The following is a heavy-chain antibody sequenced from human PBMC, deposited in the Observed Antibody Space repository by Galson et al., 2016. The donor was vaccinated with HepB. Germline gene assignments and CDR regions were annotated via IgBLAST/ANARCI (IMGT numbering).Heavy chain of an antibody. J-gene: IGHJ6*02. CDR3: ARDGGLDV. CDR2: ISPNTGDT. CDR1: GYTFTDYY. V-gene: IGHV1-2*02. D-gene: IGHD3-16*01. Sequence: SVKVSCKASGYTFTDYYMHWLRQAPGEGLEWMGWISPNTGDTNFAQKFRGRVTLTRDTSIRTVYLDLSSLKSDDTAVYYCARDGGLDVWGQWTTVIVSS.